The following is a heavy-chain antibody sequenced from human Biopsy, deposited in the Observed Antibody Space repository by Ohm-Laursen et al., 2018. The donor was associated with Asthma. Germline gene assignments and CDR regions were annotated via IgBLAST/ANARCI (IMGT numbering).Heavy chain of an antibody. CDR1: GFAVSRDH. Sequence: SLRLSCAASGFAVSRDHMFWVRQAPGKGLAWVSTIRPNNRGVDYVPSVRGRFTMSRDNSKNTLYLQMSSLRAEDTAVYYCVKDTYEDSGGYYTFEVWGQGTMVTVSS. V-gene: IGHV3-23*01. CDR3: VKDTYEDSGGYYTFEV. D-gene: IGHD5-18*01. J-gene: IGHJ3*01. CDR2: IRPNNRGV.